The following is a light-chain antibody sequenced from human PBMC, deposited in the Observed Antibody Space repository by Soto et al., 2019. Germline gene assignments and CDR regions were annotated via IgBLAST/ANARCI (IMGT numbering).Light chain of an antibody. CDR1: QSVRNNY. V-gene: IGKV3-20*01. CDR3: QQYGSTPLT. J-gene: IGKJ4*01. Sequence: EIVLTQSPGTLSSSPGERATLSCRASQSVRNNYLAWYQQKPGQPPRFLIYDVSTRDAGIPDRFSGSGSGTDFTLTISRLEPEDVAVYYCQQYGSTPLTFGGGTKVEIE. CDR2: DVS.